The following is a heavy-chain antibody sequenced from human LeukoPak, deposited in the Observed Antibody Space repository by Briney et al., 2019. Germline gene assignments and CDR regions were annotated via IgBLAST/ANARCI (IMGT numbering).Heavy chain of an antibody. D-gene: IGHD3-22*01. V-gene: IGHV3-74*01. CDR3: GRGMRDYYDLDY. Sequence: GGSLRLSCAASGFNFKSFWMHWVRQAPGKGLVWVSHINSDGSTTDYADSVRGRFTISRDNAKNTLYLQMSSLSVEDTAVYYCGRGMRDYYDLDYWGQGILVTVSS. CDR2: INSDGSTT. J-gene: IGHJ4*02. CDR1: GFNFKSFW.